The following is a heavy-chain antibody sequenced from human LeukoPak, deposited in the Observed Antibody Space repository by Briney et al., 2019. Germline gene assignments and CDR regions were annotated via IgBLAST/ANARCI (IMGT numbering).Heavy chain of an antibody. V-gene: IGHV3-21*01. J-gene: IGHJ4*02. CDR1: GFTFSSYS. CDR2: ISSTSSYI. CDR3: ARGGYYDFWSGYYRHPIYYFDY. Sequence: PGGSLRLSCAASGFTFSSYSMNWVRQAPGKGLEWVSSISSTSSYIYYAASVKGRFTTSRDNAKSSLYLQMNSLRAEDTAVYYCARGGYYDFWSGYYRHPIYYFDYWGQGTLVTVSS. D-gene: IGHD3-3*01.